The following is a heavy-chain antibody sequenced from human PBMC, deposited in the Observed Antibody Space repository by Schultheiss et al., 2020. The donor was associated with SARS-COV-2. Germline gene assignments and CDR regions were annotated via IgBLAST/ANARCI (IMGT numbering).Heavy chain of an antibody. CDR2: IYHSGST. J-gene: IGHJ4*02. CDR3: ARGRSLGYDSSGYYNY. V-gene: IGHV4-59*12. Sequence: SETLSLTCTVSGGSISSYYWSWIRQPPGKGLEWIGYIYHSGSTYYNPSLKSRVTISVDTSKNQFSLKLSSVTAADTAVYYCARGRSLGYDSSGYYNYWGQGTLVTVSS. D-gene: IGHD3-22*01. CDR1: GGSISSYY.